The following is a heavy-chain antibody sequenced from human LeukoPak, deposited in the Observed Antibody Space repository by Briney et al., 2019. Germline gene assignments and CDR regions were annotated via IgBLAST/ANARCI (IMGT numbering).Heavy chain of an antibody. CDR1: GGSISSSSYY. CDR3: ARLMVAATEWFDY. V-gene: IGHV4-39*01. D-gene: IGHD2-15*01. CDR2: IYYSGST. Sequence: SETLSLTCTVSGGSISSSSYYWGWIRQPPGKGLEWIGSIYYSGSTYYNPSLKSRVTISVDTSKNQFSLKLSSVTAADTAVYYCARLMVAATEWFDYWGQGTLVTVSS. J-gene: IGHJ4*02.